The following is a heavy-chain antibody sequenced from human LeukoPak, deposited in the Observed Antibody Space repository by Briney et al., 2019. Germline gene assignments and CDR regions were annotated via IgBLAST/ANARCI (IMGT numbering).Heavy chain of an antibody. CDR1: GFTFSNAW. CDR3: TTGRDYDILTGYH. J-gene: IGHJ5*02. D-gene: IGHD3-9*01. CDR2: IKSKTDGGTT. Sequence: GGSLTLSCAASGFTFSNAWMSWVGQAPGKGREWVGCIKSKTDGGTTDYAAPVKGRFTISRDDSKNTLYLQMNSLKTEDTAVYYCTTGRDYDILTGYHWGQGTLVTVSS. V-gene: IGHV3-15*01.